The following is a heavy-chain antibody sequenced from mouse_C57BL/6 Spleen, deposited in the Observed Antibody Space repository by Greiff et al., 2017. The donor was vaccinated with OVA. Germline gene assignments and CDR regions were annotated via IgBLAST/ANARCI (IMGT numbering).Heavy chain of an antibody. CDR3: ARGITTVVANWYFDV. Sequence: QVQLQQPGAELVKPGASVKLSCKASGYTFTSYWMHWVKQRPGRGLGWIGRIDPNSGGTKYNEKFKSKATLTVDKPSSTAYMQLSSLTSEDSAVYYCARGITTVVANWYFDVWGTGTTVTVSS. CDR2: IDPNSGGT. CDR1: GYTFTSYW. D-gene: IGHD1-1*01. J-gene: IGHJ1*03. V-gene: IGHV1-72*01.